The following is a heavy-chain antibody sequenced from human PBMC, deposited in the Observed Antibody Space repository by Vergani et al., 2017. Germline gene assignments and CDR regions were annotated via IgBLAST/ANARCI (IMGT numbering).Heavy chain of an antibody. D-gene: IGHD6-13*01. CDR2: INHSGST. J-gene: IGHJ2*01. CDR1: GGSFSGYY. Sequence: QVQLQQWGAGLLKPSETLSLTCAVYGGSFSGYYWSWIRQPPGKGLEWIGEINHSGSTNYNPSLKSRVTISVDTSKNQFSLKLSSVTAADTAVYYCARHRPYMGSSWYNWYFDLWGRGTLVTVSS. CDR3: ARHRPYMGSSWYNWYFDL. V-gene: IGHV4-34*01.